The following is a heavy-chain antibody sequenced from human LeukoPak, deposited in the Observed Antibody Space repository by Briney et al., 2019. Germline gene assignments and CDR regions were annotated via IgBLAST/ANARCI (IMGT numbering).Heavy chain of an antibody. CDR3: TRDAGDYGGLGSYPDY. D-gene: IGHD3-10*01. CDR2: IIPYFGTS. Sequence: SVKVSCKASGVTFSRLVVNWVRQAPGQGLEWMGQIIPYFGTSNYAQNFQGRVTLTADEATNTAYMELNRLRSDDTAVYYCTRDAGDYGGLGSYPDYWGQGTLVTVSS. V-gene: IGHV1-69*13. CDR1: GVTFSRLV. J-gene: IGHJ4*02.